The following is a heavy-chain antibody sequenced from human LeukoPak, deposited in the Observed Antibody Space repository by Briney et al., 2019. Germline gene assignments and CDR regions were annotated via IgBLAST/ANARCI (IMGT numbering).Heavy chain of an antibody. Sequence: SETLSLTCAVYGGSFSGYYWSWFRQPPGKGLQWIGEINHSGSTNYNPSLKSRVTISVDTSKDQFSLKLSSVTAADTAVYYCARGNRIIHYDYVWGRPVDYWGQGTLVTVSS. CDR3: ARGNRIIHYDYVWGRPVDY. V-gene: IGHV4-34*01. CDR2: INHSGST. J-gene: IGHJ4*02. CDR1: GGSFSGYY. D-gene: IGHD3-16*01.